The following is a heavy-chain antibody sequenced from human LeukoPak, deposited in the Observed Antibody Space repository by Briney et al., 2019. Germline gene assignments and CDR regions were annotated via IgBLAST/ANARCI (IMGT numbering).Heavy chain of an antibody. J-gene: IGHJ5*02. CDR1: GGSISSYY. CDR3: ARDGGSYYRSWFDP. V-gene: IGHV4-4*07. CDR2: IYTSGST. Sequence: SGTLSLTCTVSGGSISSYYWSWIRQPAGKGLEWIGRIYTSGSTNYNPSLKSRVTMSVDTSKNQFSLKLSSVTAADTAVYYCARDGGSYYRSWFDPWGQGTLVTVSS. D-gene: IGHD1-26*01.